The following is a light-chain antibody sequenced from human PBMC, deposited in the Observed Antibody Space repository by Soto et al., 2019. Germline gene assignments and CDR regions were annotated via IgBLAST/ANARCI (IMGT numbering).Light chain of an antibody. CDR3: QQANSFPIT. J-gene: IGKJ5*01. CDR1: QSISRY. V-gene: IGKV1-12*01. Sequence: VGDRVTINCRASQSISRYLNWYQYIPGKAXRLXXYAASNLQSGVPSRFSGSGSGTDFTLTISSLQPEDFATYYCQQANSFPITFGQGTRLEIK. CDR2: AAS.